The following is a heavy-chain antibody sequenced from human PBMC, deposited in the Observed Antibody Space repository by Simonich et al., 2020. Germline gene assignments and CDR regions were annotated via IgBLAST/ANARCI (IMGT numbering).Heavy chain of an antibody. CDR2: LYYSGST. CDR1: GGSISSSSYY. CDR3: ARHAGFAFDI. Sequence: QLQLQESGPGLVKPSETLSLTCTVSGGSISSSSYYWGWVRQPPGKGLEWIGSLYYSGSTYYNPSLKSRVTISVDTSKNQFSLKLSSGTAADTAVYYCARHAGFAFDIWGQGTMVTVSS. J-gene: IGHJ3*02. V-gene: IGHV4-39*01. D-gene: IGHD6-13*01.